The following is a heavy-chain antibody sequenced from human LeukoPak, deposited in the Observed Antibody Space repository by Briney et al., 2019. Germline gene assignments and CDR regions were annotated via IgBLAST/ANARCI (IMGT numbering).Heavy chain of an antibody. CDR2: IGTAGDT. Sequence: PGGSLRLSCAASGFTFSSYDMHWVRQGTGKGLEWVSAIGTAGDTYYPGSVKGRFTTSRENAKNSLYLQMNSLRVGDTAVYYCARGRGWDTFDIWGQGTMVTVSS. CDR1: GFTFSSYD. J-gene: IGHJ3*02. CDR3: ARGRGWDTFDI. V-gene: IGHV3-13*04. D-gene: IGHD3-10*01.